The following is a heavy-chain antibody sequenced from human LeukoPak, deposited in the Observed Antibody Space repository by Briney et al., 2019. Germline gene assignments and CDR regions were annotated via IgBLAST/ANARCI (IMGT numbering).Heavy chain of an antibody. Sequence: SSVKVSCKASGGTFSSYAISWVRQALGQGLEWMGGIIPIFGTANYAQKFQGRVTITADESTSTAYMELSSLRSEDTAVYYCARASSTYSGSYPYDYWGQGTLVTVSS. CDR1: GGTFSSYA. V-gene: IGHV1-69*01. CDR3: ARASSTYSGSYPYDY. CDR2: IIPIFGTA. D-gene: IGHD1-26*01. J-gene: IGHJ4*02.